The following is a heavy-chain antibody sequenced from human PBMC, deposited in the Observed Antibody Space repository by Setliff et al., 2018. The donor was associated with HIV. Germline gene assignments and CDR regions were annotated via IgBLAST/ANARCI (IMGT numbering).Heavy chain of an antibody. CDR2: IHSSGST. D-gene: IGHD2-21*02. V-gene: IGHV4-4*09. CDR3: ATLDHSGGNFLAY. J-gene: IGHJ4*02. Sequence: LPETLSLTCTVSGGSVNDFYCNWIRQPPGKGPEWIGYIHSSGSTIYNPSLKSRITISLDTSKEQFSLELSSATAADTAVYYCATLDHSGGNFLAYWGQGSLVTVSS. CDR1: GGSVNDFY.